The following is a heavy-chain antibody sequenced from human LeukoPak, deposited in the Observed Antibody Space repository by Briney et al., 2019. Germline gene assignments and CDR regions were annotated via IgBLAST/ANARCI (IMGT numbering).Heavy chain of an antibody. Sequence: GGSLRLSCAASGLTFSGYGMHWVRQAPGKGLEWVAVIYYDGNNKYYADSVKGRFTISRDNPKNTLYLQMNSLRAEDTAVYYCARWGSGTYNAYDHYGMDVWGQGTTVTVSS. J-gene: IGHJ6*02. V-gene: IGHV3-33*01. CDR2: IYYDGNNK. CDR1: GLTFSGYG. CDR3: ARWGSGTYNAYDHYGMDV. D-gene: IGHD3-10*01.